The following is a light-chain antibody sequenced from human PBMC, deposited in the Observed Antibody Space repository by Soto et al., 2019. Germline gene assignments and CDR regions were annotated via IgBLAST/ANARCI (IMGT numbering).Light chain of an antibody. Sequence: QSALTQPASVSGSPGQSITISCTGTRSDVGGYNYVSWYQQHPGKAPKLMIYDVSNRPSGVSNRFSGSKSGNTASLTISGLQAEDEADYYFSSYTSSSDLDVFGTGTKLTVL. J-gene: IGLJ1*01. V-gene: IGLV2-14*01. CDR1: RSDVGGYNY. CDR3: SSYTSSSDLDV. CDR2: DVS.